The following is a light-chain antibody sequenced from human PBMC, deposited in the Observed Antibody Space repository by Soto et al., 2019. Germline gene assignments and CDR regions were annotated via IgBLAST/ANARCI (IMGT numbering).Light chain of an antibody. CDR3: QQYGSSRFT. Sequence: EIVLTQSPGTLSLSPGERATLSCRASQSITNSYLAWYQQKPAQAPRLLVYGASSRATGIPDRFSGSGSGTDFTLAISRLEPEDFAVYYCQQYGSSRFTFGPGTKVDIK. J-gene: IGKJ3*01. V-gene: IGKV3-20*01. CDR1: QSITNSY. CDR2: GAS.